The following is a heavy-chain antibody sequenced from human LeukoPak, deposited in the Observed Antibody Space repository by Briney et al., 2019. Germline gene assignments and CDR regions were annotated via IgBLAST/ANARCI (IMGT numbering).Heavy chain of an antibody. V-gene: IGHV4-39*01. CDR3: ARSVVVVAAEEFYFDY. J-gene: IGHJ4*02. D-gene: IGHD2-15*01. CDR1: GGSISSSSYY. CDR2: IYYSGST. Sequence: SETLSLTCTVSGGSISSSSYYWGWIRQPPGKGLEWIGSIYYSGSTYYNPSLKSRVTISVDTSKNQFSLKLSSVTAADTAVYYCARSVVVVAAEEFYFDYWGQGTLVTVSS.